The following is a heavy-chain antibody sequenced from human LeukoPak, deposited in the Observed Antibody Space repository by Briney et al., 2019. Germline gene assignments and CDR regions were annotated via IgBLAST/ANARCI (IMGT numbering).Heavy chain of an antibody. V-gene: IGHV2-5*02. J-gene: IGHJ4*02. D-gene: IGHD3-10*01. Sequence: SGPTLVNPTETLTLTCTFSGFSLSTTGVGVGWIRQPPGKALEWLALIYWDDDKRYSPSLKSRVTITKDTSKNQVVLTMTNMDPADTATYYCVHRLDDGSGTYSYYFDYWGQGTLVTVSS. CDR3: VHRLDDGSGTYSYYFDY. CDR2: IYWDDDK. CDR1: GFSLSTTGVG.